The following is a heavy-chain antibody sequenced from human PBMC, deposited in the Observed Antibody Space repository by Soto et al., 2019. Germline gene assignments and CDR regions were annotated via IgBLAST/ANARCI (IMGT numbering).Heavy chain of an antibody. D-gene: IGHD2-15*01. CDR1: GGSISSSSYY. J-gene: IGHJ4*02. V-gene: IGHV4-39*01. Sequence: QLQLQESGPGLVKPSETLSLTCTVSGGSISSSSYYWGWIRQPPGKGLEWIGSIYYSGSTYYNPSLKSRVTLSVDTSKNQFSLKLSSVTAADTAVYYCARHGGYCSGGSCPKMMFPVGMPDYWGQGTLVTVSS. CDR2: IYYSGST. CDR3: ARHGGYCSGGSCPKMMFPVGMPDY.